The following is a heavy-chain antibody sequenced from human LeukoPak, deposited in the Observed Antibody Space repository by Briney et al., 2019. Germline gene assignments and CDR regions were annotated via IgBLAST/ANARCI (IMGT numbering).Heavy chain of an antibody. V-gene: IGHV3-23*01. CDR3: AKEELYYYDSSGYSN. D-gene: IGHD3-22*01. CDR1: GFTFSSYA. CDR2: ISGSGGST. Sequence: GGSLRLSCAASGFTFSSYAMSWVRQAPGKGLEWVSGISGSGGSTYYADSVKGRFTISRDNSKNTLYLQMNSLRAEDTAVYYCAKEELYYYDSSGYSNWGQGALVTVSS. J-gene: IGHJ4*02.